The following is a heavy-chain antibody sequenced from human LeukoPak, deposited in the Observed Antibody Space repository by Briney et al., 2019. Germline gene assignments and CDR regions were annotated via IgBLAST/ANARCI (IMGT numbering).Heavy chain of an antibody. D-gene: IGHD3-10*01. J-gene: IGHJ6*03. V-gene: IGHV4-39*07. Sequence: SETLSLTCPVSGGSISSRNYYWGWIRQPPGKGLEWIGSSYYSGSTYYNPSLKSRVTISVDTSKNQFSLKLTSVTAADTAVYYCARGDTRGEYYYYMDVWGKGTTVTVSS. CDR1: GGSISSRNYY. CDR3: ARGDTRGEYYYYMDV. CDR2: SYYSGST.